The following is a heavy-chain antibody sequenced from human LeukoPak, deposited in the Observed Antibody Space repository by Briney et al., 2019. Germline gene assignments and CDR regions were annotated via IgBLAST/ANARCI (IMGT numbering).Heavy chain of an antibody. CDR3: AKRSGINYGYFDS. D-gene: IGHD1-26*01. J-gene: IGHJ4*02. Sequence: GGSLRPSCAASGFTFDDYGMSWVRQAPGKGLEWVSGINWNGGSTGYADSVKGRFTISRDNAKNSLYLQMNSLRAEDTAVYYCAKRSGINYGYFDSWGQGTLVTVSS. V-gene: IGHV3-20*04. CDR1: GFTFDDYG. CDR2: INWNGGST.